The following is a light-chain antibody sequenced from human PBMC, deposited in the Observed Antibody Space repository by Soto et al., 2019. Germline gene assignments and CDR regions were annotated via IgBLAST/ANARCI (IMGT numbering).Light chain of an antibody. V-gene: IGKV3-11*01. CDR2: DAS. CDR3: HPRSNWPLT. CDR1: KSFSRSY. Sequence: EIVLTQSPDTLSLSPGERATLSGRSSKSFSRSYLAWYQQKPGQAPRLLIYDASNRATGIPARFSGSGSGTDFTLTISSLEPEDFAVYYCHPRSNWPLTVGPGTQVEIK. J-gene: IGKJ1*01.